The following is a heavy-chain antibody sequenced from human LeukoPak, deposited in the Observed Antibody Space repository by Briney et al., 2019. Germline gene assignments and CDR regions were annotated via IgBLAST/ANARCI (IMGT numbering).Heavy chain of an antibody. CDR2: INHSGST. CDR3: ARGVLGGLLWFGELSDWFDP. J-gene: IGHJ5*02. V-gene: IGHV4-34*01. D-gene: IGHD3-10*01. Sequence: PSETLSLTCAVYGGSFSGYYWSWIRQPPGKGLEWIGEINHSGSTNYNPSLKSRVTISVDTSKNQFSLKLSSVTAADTAVYYCARGVLGGLLWFGELSDWFDPWGRGTLVTVSS. CDR1: GGSFSGYY.